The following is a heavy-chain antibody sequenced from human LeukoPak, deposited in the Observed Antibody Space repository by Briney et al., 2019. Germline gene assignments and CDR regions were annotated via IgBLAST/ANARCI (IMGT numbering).Heavy chain of an antibody. CDR1: GFTSSSYA. V-gene: IGHV3-23*01. Sequence: GGSLRLSCAASGFTSSSYAMTWVRQAPGKGLEWVSAIGGGGGDPYYADSVKGRFTISRDNSKNTMYLQMNSLRVEDTAVYYCAKNGGNSYGTGHFDHWGQGTLVTVSS. J-gene: IGHJ4*02. CDR2: IGGGGGDP. D-gene: IGHD5-18*01. CDR3: AKNGGNSYGTGHFDH.